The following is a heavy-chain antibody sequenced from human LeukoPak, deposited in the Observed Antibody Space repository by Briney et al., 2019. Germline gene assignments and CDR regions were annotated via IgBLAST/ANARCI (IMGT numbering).Heavy chain of an antibody. CDR3: GRARGYCSSTSCSSNFDY. CDR2: INPNSGGT. D-gene: IGHD2-2*01. Sequence: ASVKVSCKASGYTFTGYYMHWVRQAPGQGLEWMGWINPNSGGTNYAQKFQGRVTMTRDTSISTAYMEQSRLRSDDTAVDYCGRARGYCSSTSCSSNFDYWGQGTLVTVSS. V-gene: IGHV1-2*02. CDR1: GYTFTGYY. J-gene: IGHJ4*02.